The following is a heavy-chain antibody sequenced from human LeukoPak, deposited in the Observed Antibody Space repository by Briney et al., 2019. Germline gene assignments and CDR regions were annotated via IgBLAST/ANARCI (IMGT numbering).Heavy chain of an antibody. CDR1: GFTFGDDG. D-gene: IGHD4-11*01. Sequence: KSGGSLRLSCTASGFTFGDDGWSWFRQAPGKGLEWICFIRKKGYGYTTDYAASVRGRFTISRDDDKRIAYLQMKSRKTEETTRYYCSRGLHDYRHSNYSFDQWGRGTLVTVSS. CDR2: IRKKGYGYTT. J-gene: IGHJ4*02. V-gene: IGHV3-49*05. CDR3: SRGLHDYRHSNYSFDQ.